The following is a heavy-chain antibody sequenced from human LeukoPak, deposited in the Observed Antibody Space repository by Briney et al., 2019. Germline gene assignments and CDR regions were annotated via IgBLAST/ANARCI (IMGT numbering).Heavy chain of an antibody. CDR2: ISERGGST. CDR3: AKRGVVIRGVIIIGFHKEAYYFDC. V-gene: IGHV3-23*01. Sequence: GGSLRLSCGVSGITLSNYGMSWVREAPGKGLEWGSGISERGGSTNYADSVKGRFIISRDNSKNTMYLQMNSVRAEDTAVYFCAKRGVVIRGVIIIGFHKEAYYFDCWGQGILVTVSS. J-gene: IGHJ4*02. CDR1: GITLSNYG. D-gene: IGHD3-10*01.